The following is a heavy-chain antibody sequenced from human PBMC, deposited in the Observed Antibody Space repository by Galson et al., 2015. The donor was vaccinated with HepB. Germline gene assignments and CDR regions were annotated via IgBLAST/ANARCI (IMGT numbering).Heavy chain of an antibody. CDR3: ATSELRPGGYYYYGMDV. CDR2: KDASGGT. Sequence: TLSLTCTVSGGSVSSGSYYCSWIRQPAGKGLEWIGRKDASGGTHYSDSLKSRVTISIDMSKNQCSLKVTSVTAADTAVYYCATSELRPGGYYYYGMDVWGQGTTVTV. D-gene: IGHD4-23*01. J-gene: IGHJ6*02. CDR1: GGSVSSGSYY. V-gene: IGHV4-61*02.